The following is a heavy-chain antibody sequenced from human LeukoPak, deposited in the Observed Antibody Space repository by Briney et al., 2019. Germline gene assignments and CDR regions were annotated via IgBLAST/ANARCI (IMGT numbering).Heavy chain of an antibody. Sequence: VASVKVSCKTSGYTFTDYSIHWVRQAPGQGVEWMGWINPNSGGTNYAQKFQGRVTMTRDTSISTAYMELSRLRSDDTAMYYCAKWRAADAFDIWGQGTMVTVSS. D-gene: IGHD2-8*01. CDR3: AKWRAADAFDI. CDR1: GYTFTDYS. CDR2: INPNSGGT. J-gene: IGHJ3*02. V-gene: IGHV1-2*02.